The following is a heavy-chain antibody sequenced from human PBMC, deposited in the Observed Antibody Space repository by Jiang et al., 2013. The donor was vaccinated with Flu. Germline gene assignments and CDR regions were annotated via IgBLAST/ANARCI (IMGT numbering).Heavy chain of an antibody. V-gene: IGHV1-46*01. Sequence: GAEVKKPGASVKVSCKASGYTFTGYYMHWVRQAPGQGLEWMGIINPSGGSTSYAQKFQGRVTMTRDTSTSTVYMELSSLRSEDTAVYYCARAGELLYGFDYWGQGTLVTVSS. CDR2: INPSGGST. J-gene: IGHJ4*02. D-gene: IGHD1-26*01. CDR3: ARAGELLYGFDY. CDR1: GYTFTGYY.